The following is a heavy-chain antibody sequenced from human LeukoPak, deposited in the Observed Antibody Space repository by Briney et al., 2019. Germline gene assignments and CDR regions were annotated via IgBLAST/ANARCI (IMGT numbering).Heavy chain of an antibody. CDR1: GFSFSSYA. Sequence: GGSLRLSCAASGFSFSSYAMSWVRQAPGKGLEWVSAISGGGANTYYADSVKGRFTISRDNSKNTLYLQMNSLRAEDTAVYYCAKVYCSSTSCYTYCLDYWGQGTLVTVSS. CDR2: ISGGGANT. J-gene: IGHJ4*02. V-gene: IGHV3-23*01. D-gene: IGHD2-2*02. CDR3: AKVYCSSTSCYTYCLDY.